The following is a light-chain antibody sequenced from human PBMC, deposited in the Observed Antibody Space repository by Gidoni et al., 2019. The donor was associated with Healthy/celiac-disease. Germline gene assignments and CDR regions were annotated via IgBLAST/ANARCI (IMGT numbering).Light chain of an antibody. CDR3: QQRSNWPPFT. J-gene: IGKJ3*01. Sequence: EIVLTQYPATLSLSPGERATRSCRASQSVSSYLAWYQQKPGQAPRLLIYDASNRATGIPARFSGSGSGTDFTLTISSLEPADFAVYYCQQRSNWPPFTFGPGTKVDIK. CDR1: QSVSSY. V-gene: IGKV3-11*01. CDR2: DAS.